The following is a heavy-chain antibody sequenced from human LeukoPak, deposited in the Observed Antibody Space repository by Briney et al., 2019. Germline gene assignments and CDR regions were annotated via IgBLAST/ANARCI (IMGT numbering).Heavy chain of an antibody. V-gene: IGHV1-18*01. J-gene: IGHJ3*02. Sequence: GASVKVSCKASGYTFTSYGISWVRQAPGQGLEWMGWISAYNGNINYAQKLQGRVTMTTDTSTSTAYMELRSLRSDDTAVYYCARDQYYDILTGYRSGAFDIWGQGTMVTVSS. CDR2: ISAYNGNI. CDR1: GYTFTSYG. CDR3: ARDQYYDILTGYRSGAFDI. D-gene: IGHD3-9*01.